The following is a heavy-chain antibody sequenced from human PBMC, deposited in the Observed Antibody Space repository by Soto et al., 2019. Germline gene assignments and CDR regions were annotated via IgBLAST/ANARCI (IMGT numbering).Heavy chain of an antibody. CDR1: GYSFTSYW. CDR2: IDPSDSYT. Sequence: GESLKISCKGSGYSFTSYWISWVRQMPGKGLEWMGRIDPSDSYTNYSPSFQGHVTISADKSISTAYLQWSSLKASDTAMYYCARSVVVVPAALYYYYYMDVWGKGTTVTVSS. J-gene: IGHJ6*03. D-gene: IGHD2-2*01. V-gene: IGHV5-10-1*01. CDR3: ARSVVVVPAALYYYYYMDV.